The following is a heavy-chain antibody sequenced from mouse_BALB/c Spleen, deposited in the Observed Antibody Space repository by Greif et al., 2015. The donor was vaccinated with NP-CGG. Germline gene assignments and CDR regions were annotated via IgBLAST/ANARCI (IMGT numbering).Heavy chain of an antibody. V-gene: IGHV1S56*01. D-gene: IGHD2-2*01. CDR3: AREEYYGYDDGYAMDY. CDR2: IYPGNVNT. J-gene: IGHJ4*01. Sequence: QVQLQQSGPELVKPGASVRISCKASGYTFTSYYIHWVKQRPGQGLEWIGWIYPGNVNTKYNEKFKGKATLTADKSSSTAYMQLSSLTSEDSAVYFCAREEYYGYDDGYAMDYWGQGTSVTVSS. CDR1: GYTFTSYY.